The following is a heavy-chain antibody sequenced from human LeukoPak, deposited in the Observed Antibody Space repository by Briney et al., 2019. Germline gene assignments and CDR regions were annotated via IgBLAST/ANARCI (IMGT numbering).Heavy chain of an antibody. CDR3: ASEDYYGSGSYHLYFDY. J-gene: IGHJ4*02. CDR2: ISYDGSNK. Sequence: PGGSLRLPCAASGFTFSSYAIHWVRQAPGKGLEWVAVISYDGSNKYYADSVKGRFTISRDNSKNTLYLQMNSLRAEGTAVYYCASEDYYGSGSYHLYFDYWGQGTLVTVSS. D-gene: IGHD3-10*01. V-gene: IGHV3-30-3*01. CDR1: GFTFSSYA.